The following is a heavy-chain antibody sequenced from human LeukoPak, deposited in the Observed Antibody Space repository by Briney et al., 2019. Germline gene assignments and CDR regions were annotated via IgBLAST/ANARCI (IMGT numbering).Heavy chain of an antibody. D-gene: IGHD3-9*01. CDR2: IYYSGST. V-gene: IGHV4-59*01. J-gene: IGHJ4*02. CDR3: ARSENILTGYYDY. CDR1: GGSISSYY. Sequence: PSETLSLTCTVSGGSISSYYWSWIRQPPGKGLEWSGYIYYSGSTNYNPSLKSRVTISVDTSKNQFSLKLSSVPAADTAVYYCARSENILTGYYDYWGQGTLVTVSS.